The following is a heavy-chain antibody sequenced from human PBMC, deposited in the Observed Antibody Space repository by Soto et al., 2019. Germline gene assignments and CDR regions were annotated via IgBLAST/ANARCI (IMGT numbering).Heavy chain of an antibody. CDR3: TTVRETIKIYYYYYYGMDV. Sequence: EVQLVESGGGLVKPGGSLRLSCAASGFTFSNAWMNWVRQAPGKGLEWVGRIKSKTDGGTTDYAAPVKGRFTISRDDSKNTLYLQMNSLKTEDTAVYYCTTVRETIKIYYYYYYGMDVWGQGTTVTVSS. J-gene: IGHJ6*02. CDR1: GFTFSNAW. CDR2: IKSKTDGGTT. V-gene: IGHV3-15*07. D-gene: IGHD3-9*01.